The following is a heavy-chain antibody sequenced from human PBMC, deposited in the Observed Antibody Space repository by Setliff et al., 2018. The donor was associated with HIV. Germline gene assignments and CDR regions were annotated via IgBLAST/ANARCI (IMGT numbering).Heavy chain of an antibody. D-gene: IGHD2-21*02. CDR2: IGSSNHGI. CDR1: GFNFRSYG. Sequence: PGGSLRLSCAASGFNFRSYGMTWVRQAPGKGLDWVAHIGSSNHGIHYTASVQGRFTVSRDNANNLLFLQMNNLRVEDTAVYYCARHDCGGDCSINWFDPWGQGTLVTVSS. V-gene: IGHV3-48*04. CDR3: ARHDCGGDCSINWFDP. J-gene: IGHJ5*02.